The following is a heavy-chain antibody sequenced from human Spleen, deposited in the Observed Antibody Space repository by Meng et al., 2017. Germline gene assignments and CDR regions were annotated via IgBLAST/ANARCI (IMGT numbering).Heavy chain of an antibody. D-gene: IGHD3-10*01. Sequence: GESLKISCAASGFTFSDYYMSWIRQAPGKGLEWVSYISSSSSYIYYADSVKGRFTISRDNAKNSLYLQMNSLRAEDTAVYYCARDGYYGSGSYPPDYWGQGTLVTVSS. CDR1: GFTFSDYY. CDR3: ARDGYYGSGSYPPDY. CDR2: ISSSSSYI. V-gene: IGHV3-11*06. J-gene: IGHJ4*02.